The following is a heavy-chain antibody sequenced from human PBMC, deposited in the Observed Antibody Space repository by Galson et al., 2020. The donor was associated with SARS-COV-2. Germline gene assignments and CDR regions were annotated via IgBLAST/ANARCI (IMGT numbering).Heavy chain of an antibody. CDR1: GYTLTELS. V-gene: IGHV1-24*01. Sequence: ASVKVSCKVSGYTLTELSMHWVRQAPGKGLEWMGGFDPEDGETIYAQKFQGRVTMTEDTSTDTAYMELSSLRSEDTAVYYCATGIDKSPVGEREMDVWGKGNTVTVSS. CDR2: FDPEDGET. CDR3: ATGIDKSPVGEREMDV. J-gene: IGHJ6*01. D-gene: IGHD4-17*01.